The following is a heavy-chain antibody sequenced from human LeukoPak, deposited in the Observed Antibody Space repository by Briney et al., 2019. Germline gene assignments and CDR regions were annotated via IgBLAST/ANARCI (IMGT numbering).Heavy chain of an antibody. V-gene: IGHV3-53*04. D-gene: IGHD3-10*01. J-gene: IGHJ4*02. CDR2: IYSGGGT. CDR1: GFTVSSNY. Sequence: PGGSLRLSCAASGFTVSSNYMSWVRQAPGKGLEWVSVIYSGGGTYYADSVKGRLTISRHNSKNTLYLQMNSLRAEDTAVYYCARDLSGFGEQHWGQGTLVTVSS. CDR3: ARDLSGFGEQH.